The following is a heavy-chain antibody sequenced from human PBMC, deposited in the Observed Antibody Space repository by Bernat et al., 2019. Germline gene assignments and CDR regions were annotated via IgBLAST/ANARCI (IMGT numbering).Heavy chain of an antibody. CDR2: IYTSGST. Sequence: QVQLQESGPGLVKPSQTLSLTCTVSGVSISSGSYYWSWIRQPAGKGLEWIGRIYTSGSTNYNPSLKSRVTISVDTSKNQFSLKLSSVTAADTAVYYCARDRAMYYYDSSGYSNDAFDIWGQGTMVTVPS. V-gene: IGHV4-61*02. CDR1: GVSISSGSYY. J-gene: IGHJ3*02. CDR3: ARDRAMYYYDSSGYSNDAFDI. D-gene: IGHD3-22*01.